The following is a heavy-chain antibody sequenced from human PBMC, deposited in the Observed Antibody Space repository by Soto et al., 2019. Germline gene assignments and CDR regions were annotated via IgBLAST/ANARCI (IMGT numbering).Heavy chain of an antibody. CDR2: IYPGDSDS. CDR3: ARSIGYCSSTSCDGPLYYYYGMDV. Sequence: SLKISCKGSGYSFTSYWIGWVRQMPVKGLEWMGFIYPGDSDSRYSPSFQGQVTISADKSISTAYMQSSSLKASDTAMYYCARSIGYCSSTSCDGPLYYYYGMDVWGQGTTVTVSS. J-gene: IGHJ6*02. D-gene: IGHD2-2*01. V-gene: IGHV5-51*01. CDR1: GYSFTSYW.